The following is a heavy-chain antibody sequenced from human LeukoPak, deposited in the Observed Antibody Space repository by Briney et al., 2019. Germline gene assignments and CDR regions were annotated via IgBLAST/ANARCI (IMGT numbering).Heavy chain of an antibody. CDR2: ISYDGSNK. CDR1: GFTFSSYA. J-gene: IGHJ4*02. V-gene: IGHV3-30*04. CDR3: ARTMTTVTPGGY. D-gene: IGHD4-17*01. Sequence: GGSLRLSCAASGFTFSSYAMHWVRQAPGKGLEWVAVISYDGSNKYYADSVKGRFTISRDNSKNTLYLQMNSLGAEDTAVYYCARTMTTVTPGGYWGQGTLVTVSS.